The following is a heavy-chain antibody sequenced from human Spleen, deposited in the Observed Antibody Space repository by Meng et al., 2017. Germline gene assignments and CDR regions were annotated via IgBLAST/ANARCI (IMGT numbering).Heavy chain of an antibody. J-gene: IGHJ4*02. V-gene: IGHV1-18*01. CDR3: ATRGNPYLNC. Sequence: QVQLVHSGAEVKKPGASVKASCQASGYTLSSDGFSWVRQAPGQGLEWLGWINVYNGKTDYALKFQDRVTMTTDTFTNTAYMELRSLRSDDTAVYYCATRGNPYLNCWGQGTLVTVSS. CDR2: INVYNGKT. CDR1: GYTLSSDG.